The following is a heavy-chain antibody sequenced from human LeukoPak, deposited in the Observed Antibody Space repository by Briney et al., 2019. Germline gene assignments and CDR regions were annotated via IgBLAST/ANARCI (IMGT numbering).Heavy chain of an antibody. CDR3: ARVPIAVAGTRLDY. CDR2: IKQDGSEK. D-gene: IGHD6-19*01. CDR1: GFTFSSYG. Sequence: GGTLRLSCAASGFTFSSYGMSWVRQAPGKGLEWVANIKQDGSEKYYVDSVKGRFTISRDNAKNPLYLQMNSLRAEDTAVYYCARVPIAVAGTRLDYWGQGTLVTVSS. J-gene: IGHJ4*02. V-gene: IGHV3-7*01.